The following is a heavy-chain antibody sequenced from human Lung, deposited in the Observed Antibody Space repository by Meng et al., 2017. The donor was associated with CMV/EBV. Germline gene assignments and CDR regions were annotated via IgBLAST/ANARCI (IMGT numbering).Heavy chain of an antibody. CDR3: LRRSGGSV. J-gene: IGHJ1*01. CDR2: IPHRGSS. V-gene: IGHV4-4*02. D-gene: IGHD3-10*01. Sequence: RAPGPSLVKPAQTLSLTCAVSGDSITNHNWWAWVRQPPGKGLEWIGEIPHRGSSAYNPSLKSRVSMSIDKSKNQFSLKLTSVTAADTAVYHCLRRSGGSVWGQGTLVTVSS. CDR1: GDSITNHNW.